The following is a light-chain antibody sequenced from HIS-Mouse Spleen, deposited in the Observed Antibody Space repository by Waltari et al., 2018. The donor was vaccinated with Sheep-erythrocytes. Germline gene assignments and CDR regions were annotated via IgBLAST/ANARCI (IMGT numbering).Light chain of an antibody. Sequence: SYVLTQPPSVSVAPGKTARITCGGNNIGSKSVHWYQPKPGQAPVLVVYDDSDRPSGIRERCSGSNAGNTATLTISRVEAGDEADYYCQVWDSSSDHPVVFGGGTKLTVL. J-gene: IGLJ2*01. CDR1: NIGSKS. CDR3: QVWDSSSDHPVV. CDR2: DDS. V-gene: IGLV3-21*03.